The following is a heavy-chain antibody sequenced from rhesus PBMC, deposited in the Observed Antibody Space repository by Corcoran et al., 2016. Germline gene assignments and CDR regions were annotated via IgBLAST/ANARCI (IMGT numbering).Heavy chain of an antibody. D-gene: IGHD2-15*01. V-gene: IGHV5-2*01. Sequence: EVQLVQSGAEVKRPGESLKISCKTSGYSFTSYWISWVRPMPWKGLEWMGAIDPSDSDTRLRPSFQGQVTISADKSISTASLQWSSLKASDTATYYCATLLPGNVAYWGQGVLVTVSS. J-gene: IGHJ4*01. CDR1: GYSFTSYW. CDR2: IDPSDSDT. CDR3: ATLLPGNVAY.